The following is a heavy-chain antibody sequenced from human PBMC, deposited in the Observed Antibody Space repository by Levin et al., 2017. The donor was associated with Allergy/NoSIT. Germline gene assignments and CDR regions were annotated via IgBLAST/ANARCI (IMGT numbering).Heavy chain of an antibody. CDR2: INSDGTSV. V-gene: IGHV3-74*01. CDR3: AREYFDILTGFWYAFDI. D-gene: IGHD3-9*01. Sequence: GESLKISCAASAFNFSNYWMHWVRQAPGKGLVWVSRINSDGTSVAYEDSVKGRFTISRDNAKNTLLLQMNSLRAEDTAVYYCAREYFDILTGFWYAFDIWGQGTMVTVSS. CDR1: AFNFSNYW. J-gene: IGHJ3*02.